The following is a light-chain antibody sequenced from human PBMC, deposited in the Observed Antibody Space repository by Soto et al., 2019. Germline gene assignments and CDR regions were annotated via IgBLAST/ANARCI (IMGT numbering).Light chain of an antibody. CDR3: QQYGGLPT. V-gene: IGKV3-20*01. J-gene: IGKJ1*01. CDR1: QSVSSSY. Sequence: EIVLTQSPGTLSLSPGERATLSCRASQSVSSSYLAWYQQKPGQAPRLLIYGASSRATGIPDRFRGSGSGTDFTLTISRLEPEDFAVYYCQQYGGLPTFGQGTKVDI. CDR2: GAS.